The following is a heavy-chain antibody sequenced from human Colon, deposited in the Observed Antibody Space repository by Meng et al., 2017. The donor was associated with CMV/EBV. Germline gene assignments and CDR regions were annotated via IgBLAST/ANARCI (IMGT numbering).Heavy chain of an antibody. V-gene: IGHV3-23*01. CDR1: GFTFSNYA. CDR3: GKGCDLRCYRNDY. CDR2: ISDGGGST. J-gene: IGHJ4*02. D-gene: IGHD4/OR15-4a*01. Sequence: GGSLRLSCAASGFTFSNYAMTWVRQAPGKGLDWVSGISDGGGSTYYADSVKGRFTISRDNFKNTLYLQMNNLRAEDSAVYYCGKGCDLRCYRNDYWGQGTVVTVSS.